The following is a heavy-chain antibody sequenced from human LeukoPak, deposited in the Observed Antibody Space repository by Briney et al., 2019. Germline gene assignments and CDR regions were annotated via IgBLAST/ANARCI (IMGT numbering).Heavy chain of an antibody. CDR3: ARDLKRGHSGSQDPY. D-gene: IGHD1-26*01. CDR2: ILHSGST. Sequence: SGTLSLTCAVSGDSISSNKWWSWVRQPPGKGLEWIGEILHSGSTNYNPSLKSRLTMSVDKSNNQFSLRLSSVTAADTAVYYCARDLKRGHSGSQDPYWGQGTLVTVSS. V-gene: IGHV4-4*02. CDR1: GDSISSNKW. J-gene: IGHJ4*02.